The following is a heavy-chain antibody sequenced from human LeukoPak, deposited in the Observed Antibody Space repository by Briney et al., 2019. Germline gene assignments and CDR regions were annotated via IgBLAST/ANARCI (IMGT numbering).Heavy chain of an antibody. V-gene: IGHV3-30*02. CDR1: GFTFSSYG. D-gene: IGHD2-21*02. CDR2: IRYDGSNK. CDR3: ARAAWGIVVVTAILDY. J-gene: IGHJ4*02. Sequence: GGSLRLSCTASGFTFSSYGMHWVRQAPGKGLEWVAFIRYDGSNKYYADSVKGRFTISRDNSKNTLYLQMNSLRAEDTAVYYCARAAWGIVVVTAILDYWGQGTLVTVSS.